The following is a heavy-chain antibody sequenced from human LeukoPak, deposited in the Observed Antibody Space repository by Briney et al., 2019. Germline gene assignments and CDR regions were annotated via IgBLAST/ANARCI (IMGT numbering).Heavy chain of an antibody. V-gene: IGHV1-2*02. CDR1: GYTFTGYY. Sequence: GGSVKVSCKASGYTFTGYYMHWGRQAPGQGGEGMGWINPNRGGTNYAQKFQGRVTMTRDTSISTASMELSRLRSDDTAVYYCARDYGSGSSIGYWGQGTLVTVSS. CDR2: INPNRGGT. J-gene: IGHJ4*02. CDR3: ARDYGSGSSIGY. D-gene: IGHD3-10*01.